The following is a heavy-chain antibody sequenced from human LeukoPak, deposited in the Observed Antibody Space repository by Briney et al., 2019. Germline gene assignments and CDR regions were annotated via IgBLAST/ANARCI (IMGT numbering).Heavy chain of an antibody. Sequence: TGGSLRLSCAASGFSFSSYAMSWVRQAPGRGLEWVSAISGSGANTYYADSVKGRFTISRDNANDTLYLQLNTLRAEDTAVYYCAKRPSAYCFEGGCYFTYWGQGTLVIVSS. J-gene: IGHJ4*02. D-gene: IGHD2-21*01. CDR3: AKRPSAYCFEGGCYFTY. CDR1: GFSFSSYA. CDR2: ISGSGANT. V-gene: IGHV3-23*01.